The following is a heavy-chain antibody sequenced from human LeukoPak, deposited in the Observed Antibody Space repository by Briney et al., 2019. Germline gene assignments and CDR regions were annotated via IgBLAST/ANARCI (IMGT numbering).Heavy chain of an antibody. V-gene: IGHV1-69*13. CDR2: IIPIFGTA. CDR1: GGTFSSYA. CDR3: ARVPEQQLVPHFDY. D-gene: IGHD6-13*01. J-gene: IGHJ4*02. Sequence: ASVKVSCKASGGTFSSYAITWVRQAPGQGLEWMGGIIPIFGTANYAQKFQGRVTITADESTSTAYMELSSLRSEDTAVYYCARVPEQQLVPHFDYWGQGTLVTVSS.